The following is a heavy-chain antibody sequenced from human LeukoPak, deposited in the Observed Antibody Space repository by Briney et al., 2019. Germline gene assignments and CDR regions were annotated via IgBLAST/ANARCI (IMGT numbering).Heavy chain of an antibody. J-gene: IGHJ6*02. D-gene: IGHD6-19*01. V-gene: IGHV5-51*01. Sequence: GESLKISCKSSGYSFPSYWIGWVRQMPGKGLEWMGIIYPGDSDTIYSPSFQGQVTISADKSISTAYLQWSSLKASDTAIYYCARPIAVADTYYYYNMDVWGQGTTVTVSS. CDR2: IYPGDSDT. CDR3: ARPIAVADTYYYYNMDV. CDR1: GYSFPSYW.